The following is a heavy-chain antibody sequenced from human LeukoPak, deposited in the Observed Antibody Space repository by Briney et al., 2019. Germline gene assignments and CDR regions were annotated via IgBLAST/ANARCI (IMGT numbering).Heavy chain of an antibody. CDR2: IYTSGST. CDR1: GGSISSGSYY. D-gene: IGHD4-17*01. CDR3: ARTLTTVTTWWFDP. Sequence: SETLSLTCTVSGGSISSGSYYWSWIRQPAGKGLEWIGRIYTSGSTNYNPSLKSRVTISVDTSKNQFSLKLSSVTAADTAVYYCARTLTTVTTWWFDPWGQGTLVTVSS. V-gene: IGHV4-61*02. J-gene: IGHJ5*02.